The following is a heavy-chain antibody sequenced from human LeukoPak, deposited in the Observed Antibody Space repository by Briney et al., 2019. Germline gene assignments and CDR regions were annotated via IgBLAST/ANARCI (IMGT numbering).Heavy chain of an antibody. Sequence: GGSLRLSCAASGFTFTMYEMNWVRQAPGEGLEWVSYISSSGSTIYYADSVKGRFTISRDNAKNSLYLQMNSLRAEDTAVYYCARMSWLLDYWGQGTLVTVSS. J-gene: IGHJ4*02. CDR2: ISSSGSTI. CDR3: ARMSWLLDY. D-gene: IGHD5-12*01. V-gene: IGHV3-48*03. CDR1: GFTFTMYE.